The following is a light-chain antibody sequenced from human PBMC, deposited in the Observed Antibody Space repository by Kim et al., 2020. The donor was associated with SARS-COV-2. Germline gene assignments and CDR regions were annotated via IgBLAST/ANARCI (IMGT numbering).Light chain of an antibody. CDR1: KLGDKY. V-gene: IGLV3-1*01. CDR3: QAWDSSTGV. CDR2: QDS. J-gene: IGLJ3*02. Sequence: VSPGQTASIPCSGDKLGDKYACWYQQKPGQSPVLVIYQDSKRPSGIPERFSGSNSGNTATLTISGTQAMDEADYYCQAWDSSTGVFGVGTQLTVL.